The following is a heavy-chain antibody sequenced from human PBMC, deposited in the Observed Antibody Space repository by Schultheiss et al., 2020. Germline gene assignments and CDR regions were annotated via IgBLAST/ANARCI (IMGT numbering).Heavy chain of an antibody. CDR1: GYTFTSYD. J-gene: IGHJ4*02. Sequence: ASVKVSCKASGYTFTSYDINWVRQATGQGLEWMGWMNPNSGNTGYAQKFQGRVTMTRNTSISTAYMELSSLRSEDTAVYYCARVPHGVAAAGTLGFPFDYWGQGTLVTVSS. V-gene: IGHV1-8*01. CDR3: ARVPHGVAAAGTLGFPFDY. D-gene: IGHD6-13*01. CDR2: MNPNSGNT.